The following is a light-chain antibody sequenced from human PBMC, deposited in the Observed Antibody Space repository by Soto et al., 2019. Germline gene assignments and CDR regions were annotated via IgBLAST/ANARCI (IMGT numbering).Light chain of an antibody. CDR3: QQYHNWPA. CDR2: GAA. V-gene: IGKV3-15*01. Sequence: EIVMTQSPATLSVSPGERATLSCRASQSVFSSLAWYQQKPGQAPRLLIYGAATRATGIPARFSGSGSGTECTLTISSLQSEDFAVYECQQYHNWPAFGQGTKGEIK. J-gene: IGKJ1*01. CDR1: QSVFSS.